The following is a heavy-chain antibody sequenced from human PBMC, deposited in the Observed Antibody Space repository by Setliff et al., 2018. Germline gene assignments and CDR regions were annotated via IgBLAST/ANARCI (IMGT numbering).Heavy chain of an antibody. J-gene: IGHJ4*02. CDR3: ARALDYLDY. CDR1: GGTFSSYA. CDR2: IIPILGIA. Sequence: SVKVSCKASGGTFSSYAISWVRQAPGQGLEWMGGIIPILGIANYAQKFQGRVTMTADTSTSTVYMELSSLRSEDTAVYYCARALDYLDYWGQGTLVTVSS. V-gene: IGHV1-69*10.